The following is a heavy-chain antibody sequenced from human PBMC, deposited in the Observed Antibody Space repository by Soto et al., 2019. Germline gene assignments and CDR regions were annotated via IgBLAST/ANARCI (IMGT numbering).Heavy chain of an antibody. Sequence: QVQLVQSGAVVKKPGSSVKVSCKASGGTFSSYTISWVRQAPGQGIEWMGRIIPILGIANYAQKFPGRVTITADKSTSTAYIELSSLRSEDTAVYYCERDTGGWNYMGWFDPWGQGTLVTVSS. D-gene: IGHD1-7*01. CDR3: ERDTGGWNYMGWFDP. V-gene: IGHV1-69*08. CDR1: GGTFSSYT. J-gene: IGHJ5*02. CDR2: IIPILGIA.